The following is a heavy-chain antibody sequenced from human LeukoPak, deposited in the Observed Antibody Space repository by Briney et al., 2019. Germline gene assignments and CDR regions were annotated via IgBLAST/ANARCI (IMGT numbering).Heavy chain of an antibody. CDR3: ARDPAYYYDSSTPPPGDY. J-gene: IGHJ4*02. V-gene: IGHV3-30*03. Sequence: GGSLRLSCAASGFTFSSYGMHWVRQAPGKGLEWVAVISYDGRNKYYADSVKGRFTISRDNAKNTLYLQMNSLRAEDTAVYYCARDPAYYYDSSTPPPGDYWGQGTLVTVSS. CDR2: ISYDGRNK. CDR1: GFTFSSYG. D-gene: IGHD3-22*01.